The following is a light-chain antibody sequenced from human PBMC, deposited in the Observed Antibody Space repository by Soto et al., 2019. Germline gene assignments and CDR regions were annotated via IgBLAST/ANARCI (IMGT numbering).Light chain of an antibody. CDR3: KSYAGSNTYV. J-gene: IGLJ1*01. CDR2: EVV. CDR1: RNDIGAYEF. V-gene: IGLV2-8*01. Sequence: QSVLTQPPSASGSPGQSVTISCTGTRNDIGAYEFVSWYQHHPGKAPKLIIYEVVQRPSGVPDRFSGSKSGNTAFLTVSGLQAEDEADYYCKSYAGSNTYVFGTGTKVTAL.